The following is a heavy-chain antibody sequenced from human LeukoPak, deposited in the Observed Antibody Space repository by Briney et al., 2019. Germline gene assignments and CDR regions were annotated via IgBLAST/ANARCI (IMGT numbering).Heavy chain of an antibody. J-gene: IGHJ2*01. CDR3: AKNGVNYWYFDL. CDR2: VSGSGGGT. CDR1: GFTFSSYA. D-gene: IGHD2-8*01. Sequence: GGSLRLSCAASGFTFSSYAMSWVRQAPGKGLEWVSGVSGSGGGTYNADSVKGRFTISRDNSKNTLYLQMNSLRAEDTAIYYCAKNGVNYWYFDLWGRGTLVTVSS. V-gene: IGHV3-23*01.